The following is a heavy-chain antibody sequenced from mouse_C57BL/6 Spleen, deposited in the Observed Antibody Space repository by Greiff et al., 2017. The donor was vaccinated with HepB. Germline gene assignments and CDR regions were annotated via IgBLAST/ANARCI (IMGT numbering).Heavy chain of an antibody. CDR3: ARRGFYYGNYDLDY. CDR1: GYTFTSYW. J-gene: IGHJ2*01. CDR2: IDPSGSYT. Sequence: QVQLQQPGAELVKPGASVKLSCKASGYTFTSYWMQWVKQRPGQGLDWIGEIDPSGSYTNYNQKFKGKPSLTVDTSSSTAYMQLSSLTSEDSAVYYCARRGFYYGNYDLDYWGQGTTLTVSS. D-gene: IGHD2-1*01. V-gene: IGHV1-50*01.